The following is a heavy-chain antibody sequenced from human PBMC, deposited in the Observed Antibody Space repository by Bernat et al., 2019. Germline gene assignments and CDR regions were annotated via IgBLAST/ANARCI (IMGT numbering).Heavy chain of an antibody. CDR2: VRTKANGFAT. CDR3: TRSGALAEQTFDY. CDR1: GLTFSDST. V-gene: IGHV3-73*01. Sequence: EVQLAESGGGLVQPGGSLKLSCAASGLTFSDSTMQWVRQASGKGLGWVGRVRTKANGFATSYAASVKGRFTISRDDSKNTAYLQMNSLKIEDTAVYYCTRSGALAEQTFDYWGQGTLVTVSS. D-gene: IGHD3-10*01. J-gene: IGHJ4*02.